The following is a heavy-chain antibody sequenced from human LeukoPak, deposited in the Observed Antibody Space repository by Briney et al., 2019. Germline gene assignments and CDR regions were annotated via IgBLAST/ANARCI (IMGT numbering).Heavy chain of an antibody. CDR1: GFTFSSYA. CDR3: ASRAGYTGSWSAFDY. J-gene: IGHJ4*02. V-gene: IGHV3-7*05. D-gene: IGHD6-13*01. Sequence: GGSLRLSCSASGFTFSSYAMHWVRQAPGKGLEWVANIKQDGSEKYHVDSVKGRFAISRDNAKNSLYLQMNSLRAEDTAVYYCASRAGYTGSWSAFDYWGQGTLVTVSS. CDR2: IKQDGSEK.